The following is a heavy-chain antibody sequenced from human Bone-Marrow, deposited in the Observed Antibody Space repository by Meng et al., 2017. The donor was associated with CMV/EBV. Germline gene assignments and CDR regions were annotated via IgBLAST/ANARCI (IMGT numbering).Heavy chain of an antibody. CDR3: ARVHNPEGGYSSSWYYFDY. CDR1: GGTFSSYA. D-gene: IGHD6-13*01. CDR2: IIPIFGTA. V-gene: IGHV1-69*06. J-gene: IGHJ4*01. Sequence: SVKVSCKASGGTFSSYAISWVRQAPGQGLEWMGGIIPIFGTANYAQKFQGRVTITADKSTSTAYMELSSLRSEDTAVYYCARVHNPEGGYSSSWYYFDYWGHGTLVTVSS.